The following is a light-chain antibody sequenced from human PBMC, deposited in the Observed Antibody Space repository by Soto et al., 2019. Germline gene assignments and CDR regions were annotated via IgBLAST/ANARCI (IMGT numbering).Light chain of an antibody. CDR3: QQYNNWPPLIT. Sequence: EIVMTQSPDTLSVSPGERAALSCRASQGISSNLAWYQQKPGQAPRLLIYGASTRATGIPARFSGSGSGTEFTLTISSLQSEDFAVYYCQQYNNWPPLITFGQGTRLEIK. J-gene: IGKJ5*01. CDR1: QGISSN. V-gene: IGKV3-15*01. CDR2: GAS.